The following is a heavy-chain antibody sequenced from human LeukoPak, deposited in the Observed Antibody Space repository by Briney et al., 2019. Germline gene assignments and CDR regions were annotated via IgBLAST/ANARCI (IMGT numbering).Heavy chain of an antibody. V-gene: IGHV5-51*01. D-gene: IGHD6-6*01. CDR2: IYPGDSDT. CDR1: GYSFTSYW. CDR3: ARTKELVPGTFDI. J-gene: IGHJ3*02. Sequence: GESLKISCKGSGYSFTSYWIGWVRQMPGKGLEWMGLIYPGDSDTRYSPSFQGQVTISVDKSISTAYLQWSSLKASDTAMYYCARTKELVPGTFDIWGQGTMVTVPP.